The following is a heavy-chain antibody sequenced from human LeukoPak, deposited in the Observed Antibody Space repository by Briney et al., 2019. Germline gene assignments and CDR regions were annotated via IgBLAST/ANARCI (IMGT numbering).Heavy chain of an antibody. Sequence: PGGSLRLSCAASGFTFSDYYMSWIRQAPGKGLEWVSYISSSGSTIYYADSVKGRFTISRDNAKNSLYLQMNSLRAEDTAVYYCAKDWGEYFDYVWGSFTSFDSWGQGTLVTVSA. CDR1: GFTFSDYY. D-gene: IGHD3-16*01. J-gene: IGHJ4*02. V-gene: IGHV3-11*01. CDR2: ISSSGSTI. CDR3: AKDWGEYFDYVWGSFTSFDS.